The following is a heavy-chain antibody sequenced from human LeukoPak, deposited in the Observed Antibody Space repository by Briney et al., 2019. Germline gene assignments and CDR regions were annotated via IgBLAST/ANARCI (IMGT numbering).Heavy chain of an antibody. V-gene: IGHV3-23*01. Sequence: PGGSLRLSCAASGFTFSIYAMNWVRQAPGKGLEWVSAISGSGGSTYYADSVKGRFTISRDNSKNTLYLQMNSLRAEDTAVYYCAKTSWIQLWPLDYWGQGTLVTVSS. D-gene: IGHD5-18*01. CDR2: ISGSGGST. CDR3: AKTSWIQLWPLDY. CDR1: GFTFSIYA. J-gene: IGHJ4*02.